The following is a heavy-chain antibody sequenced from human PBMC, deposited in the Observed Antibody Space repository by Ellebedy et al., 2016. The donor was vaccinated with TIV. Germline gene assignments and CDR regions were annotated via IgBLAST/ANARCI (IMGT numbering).Heavy chain of an antibody. D-gene: IGHD3-10*01. Sequence: AASVKVSCKSSGYTFIDYGITWVRQAPGQGLDWMGWVSAYSGNTNYAENVQGRVTMTTDTSTDTAYMELRSLRSDDTAVYYCVRYSGSGTYYRNGMDVWGQGTTVTVSS. V-gene: IGHV1-18*01. CDR3: VRYSGSGTYYRNGMDV. J-gene: IGHJ6*02. CDR1: GYTFIDYG. CDR2: VSAYSGNT.